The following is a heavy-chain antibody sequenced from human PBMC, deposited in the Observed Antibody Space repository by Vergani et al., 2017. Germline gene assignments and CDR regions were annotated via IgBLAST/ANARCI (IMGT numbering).Heavy chain of an antibody. V-gene: IGHV1-24*01. CDR1: GYTLTELS. J-gene: IGHJ3*02. CDR2: FDPEDGET. CDR3: AREGLSDRRRAFDI. D-gene: IGHD1-14*01. Sequence: QVQLVQSGAEVKKPGASVKVSCKVSGYTLTELSMHWVRQAPGKGLEWMGGFDPEDGETIYAQKFQGRVTMTRDTSISTAYMELSRLRSEDTAVYYCAREGLSDRRRAFDIWGQGTMVTVSS.